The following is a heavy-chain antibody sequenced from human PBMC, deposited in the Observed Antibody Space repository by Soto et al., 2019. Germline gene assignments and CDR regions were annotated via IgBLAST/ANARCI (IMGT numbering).Heavy chain of an antibody. V-gene: IGHV3-23*01. J-gene: IGHJ4*02. CDR3: AKAQRGYSGYDLFDY. CDR1: VFTFISYA. Sequence: GWSLRLSCASSVFTFISYAMSWVRQAPGKGLEWVSAISGSGGSTYYADSVKGRFTISRDNSKNTLYLQMNSLRAEDTAVYYCAKAQRGYSGYDLFDYWGQGTLVTVSS. D-gene: IGHD5-12*01. CDR2: ISGSGGST.